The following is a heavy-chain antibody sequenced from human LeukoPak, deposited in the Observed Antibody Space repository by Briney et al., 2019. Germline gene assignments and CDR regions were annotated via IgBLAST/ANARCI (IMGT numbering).Heavy chain of an antibody. CDR2: ISGSGGST. CDR1: GFTFSSYA. CDR3: ARQYISGQWYFDY. Sequence: QTGGSLRLSCAGSGFTFSSYAMSWVRQAPGKGLGWVSAISGSGGSTYYADSVKGRFTISRDNSKNTLYLQMNSLIPEDTAVYYCARQYISGQWYFDYWGQGTLVTVSS. D-gene: IGHD5-18*01. J-gene: IGHJ4*02. V-gene: IGHV3-23*01.